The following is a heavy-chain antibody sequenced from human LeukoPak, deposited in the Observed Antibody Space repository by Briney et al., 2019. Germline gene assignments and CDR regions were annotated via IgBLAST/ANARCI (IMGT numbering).Heavy chain of an antibody. J-gene: IGHJ4*02. CDR2: IYYSGST. CDR1: GGSISSHY. Sequence: PSETLSLTCTVSGGSISSHYWSWIRQPPGKGLEWIGYIYYSGSTNYNPSLKSRVTISVDTSKNQFSLKLSSVTAADTAVYYCAGGIGETIDYWGQGTLVTVSS. V-gene: IGHV4-59*11. D-gene: IGHD3-10*01. CDR3: AGGIGETIDY.